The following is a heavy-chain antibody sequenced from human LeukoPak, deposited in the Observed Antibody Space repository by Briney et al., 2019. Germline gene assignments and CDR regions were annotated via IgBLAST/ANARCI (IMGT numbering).Heavy chain of an antibody. Sequence: GGSLRLSCAASGFTFSSYWMNWVRQAPGKGLVWVSRINSDGSSTSYADSVKGRFTISRDNAKNTLYLQMNSLRAEDTAVYYCARREAVAGGFDIWGQGTMVIVSS. D-gene: IGHD6-19*01. V-gene: IGHV3-74*01. CDR1: GFTFSSYW. CDR3: ARREAVAGGFDI. J-gene: IGHJ3*02. CDR2: INSDGSST.